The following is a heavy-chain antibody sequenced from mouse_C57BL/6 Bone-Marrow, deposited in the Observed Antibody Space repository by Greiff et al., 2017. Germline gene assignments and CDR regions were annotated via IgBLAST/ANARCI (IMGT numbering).Heavy chain of an antibody. CDR3: ARSNYGSSYGYFDV. J-gene: IGHJ1*03. V-gene: IGHV1-54*01. CDR2: INPGSGGT. CDR1: GYAFTNYL. D-gene: IGHD1-1*01. Sequence: QVQLQQSGAELVRPGTSVKVSCKASGYAFTNYLIEWVKQRPGQGLEWIGVINPGSGGTNYNEKCKGKATLTADKSSSTAYMQLSSLTSEDSAVYFCARSNYGSSYGYFDVWGTGTTVTVSS.